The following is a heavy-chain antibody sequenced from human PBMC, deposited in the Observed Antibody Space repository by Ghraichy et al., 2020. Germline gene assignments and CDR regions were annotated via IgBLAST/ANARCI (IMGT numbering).Heavy chain of an antibody. Sequence: SETLSLTCDVSGVSVSSIYWWGWVRQPPGKGLEWIGEAYHSGSTRYNTSVKSRVSISVDKSKNQFSLQLTSVTATDTAVYYCARLPRSDSSYGSAGRFDPWGQGILVIVSS. V-gene: IGHV4-4*02. CDR2: AYHSGST. CDR1: GVSVSSIYW. J-gene: IGHJ5*02. CDR3: ARLPRSDSSYGSAGRFDP. D-gene: IGHD3-10*01.